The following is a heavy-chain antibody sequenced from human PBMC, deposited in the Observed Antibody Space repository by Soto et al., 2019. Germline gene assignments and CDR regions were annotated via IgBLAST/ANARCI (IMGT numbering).Heavy chain of an antibody. CDR1: GGSISSGGYY. CDR2: IYYSGST. D-gene: IGHD2-2*01. CDR3: ARARPSSTSCYFGY. V-gene: IGHV4-31*03. J-gene: IGHJ4*02. Sequence: SSETLSLTCTVSGGSISSGGYYWSWIRQHPGKGLEWIGYIYYSGSTYYNPSLKSRVTISVDTSKNQFSLKLSSVTAADTAVYYCARARPSSTSCYFGYWGQGTLVTVSS.